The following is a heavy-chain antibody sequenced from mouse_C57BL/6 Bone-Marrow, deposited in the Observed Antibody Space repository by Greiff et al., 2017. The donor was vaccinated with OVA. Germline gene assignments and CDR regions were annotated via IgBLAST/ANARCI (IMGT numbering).Heavy chain of an antibody. J-gene: IGHJ2*01. Sequence: DVQLQESGPGLVKPSQSLSLTCSVTGYSITSGYYWNWIRQFPGNKLEWMGYISYDGSNNYNPSLKNRISITRDTSKNQFFLKLNSVTTEDTATYYCARDNNYRKLGYYFDYWGQGTTLTVSS. D-gene: IGHD2-14*01. CDR3: ARDNNYRKLGYYFDY. CDR2: ISYDGSN. CDR1: GYSITSGYY. V-gene: IGHV3-6*01.